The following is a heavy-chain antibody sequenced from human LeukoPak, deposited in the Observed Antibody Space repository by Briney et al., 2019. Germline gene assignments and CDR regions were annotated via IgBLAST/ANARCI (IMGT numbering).Heavy chain of an antibody. J-gene: IGHJ4*02. CDR2: ISGSGGST. CDR3: ARSPRISSGWYAYFDY. V-gene: IGHV3-23*01. CDR1: GFTFSSYA. D-gene: IGHD6-19*01. Sequence: PGGSLRLSCAASGFTFSSYAMSWVRQAPGKGLEWVSAISGSGGSTYYADSVKGRFTISRDNSKNTLYLQMNSLRAEDTAVYYCARSPRISSGWYAYFDYWGQGTLVTVSS.